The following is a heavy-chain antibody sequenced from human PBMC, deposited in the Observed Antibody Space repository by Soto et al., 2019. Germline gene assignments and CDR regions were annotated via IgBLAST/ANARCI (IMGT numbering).Heavy chain of an antibody. CDR3: ARAISGYVT. CDR1: GITFSSYA. CDR2: INAGNGDT. Sequence: VSVKVCWKACGITFSSYAMHWVRQAPGQRLEWMGWINAGNGDTRYSQIFQGRVTLTRDTSASTVYLDLSSLRSEDTAIYYCARAISGYVTWGQGTLVTVSS. D-gene: IGHD5-12*01. J-gene: IGHJ5*02. V-gene: IGHV1-3*01.